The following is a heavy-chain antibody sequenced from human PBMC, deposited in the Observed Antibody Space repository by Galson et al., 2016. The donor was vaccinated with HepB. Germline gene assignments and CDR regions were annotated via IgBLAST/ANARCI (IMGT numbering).Heavy chain of an antibody. V-gene: IGHV1-8*01. D-gene: IGHD2-15*01. CDR1: GYTFTSYD. CDR3: ARGGPGCGSCFFDP. J-gene: IGHJ5*02. Sequence: SVKVSCKASGYTFTSYDINWVRQAPGQGLEWMGWMNPNSGRAGFAQKFQGRVTMTRNTTINTAYMELSSLRSDDTAFYYCARGGPGCGSCFFDPWGQGTLVTVSS. CDR2: MNPNSGRA.